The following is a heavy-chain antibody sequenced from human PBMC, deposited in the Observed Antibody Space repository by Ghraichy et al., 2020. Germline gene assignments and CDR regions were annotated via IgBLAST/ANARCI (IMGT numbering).Heavy chain of an antibody. Sequence: GSLRLSCTVSGGSISSYYWSWIRQPAGKGLEWIGRIYTSGSTNYNPSLKSRVTMSVDTSQNQFSLKLRSVTAADTSVYYCARDPDPWVHCFAPWGQVTLVTVSS. V-gene: IGHV4-4*07. D-gene: IGHD3-16*01. CDR3: ARDPDPWVHCFAP. CDR1: GGSISSYY. J-gene: IGHJ5*02. CDR2: IYTSGST.